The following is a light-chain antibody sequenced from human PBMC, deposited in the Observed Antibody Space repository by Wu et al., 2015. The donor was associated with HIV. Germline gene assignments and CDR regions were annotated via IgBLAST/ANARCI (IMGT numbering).Light chain of an antibody. Sequence: EIVLTQSPATLSLSPGERATLSCRASQSVSRYLAWYQQKPGQAPRLLIYDGSKRATGIPVRFSGSGSGTDFTLTISSLEPEDFAVYYCHQRTTWPRTFGQGTKVEVK. J-gene: IGKJ1*01. V-gene: IGKV3-11*01. CDR3: HQRTTWPRT. CDR1: QSVSRY. CDR2: DGS.